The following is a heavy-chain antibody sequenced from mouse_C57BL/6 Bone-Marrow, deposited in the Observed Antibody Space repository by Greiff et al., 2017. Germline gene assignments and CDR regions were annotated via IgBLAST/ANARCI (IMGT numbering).Heavy chain of an antibody. CDR1: GYTFTSYW. CDR2: IYPGSGST. D-gene: IGHD2-5*01. CDR3: ARPYYSNYCYFDV. Sequence: VQLQQPGAELVKPGASVKMSCTASGYTFTSYWITWVKQRPGQGLEWIGDIYPGSGSTNYNEKFKGKATLTVDTSSSTAYLQLSSLTSEDSAVYYCARPYYSNYCYFDVWGTGTTVTVSS. J-gene: IGHJ1*03. V-gene: IGHV1-55*01.